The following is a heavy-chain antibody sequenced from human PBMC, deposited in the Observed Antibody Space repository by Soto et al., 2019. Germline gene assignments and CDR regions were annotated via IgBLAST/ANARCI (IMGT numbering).Heavy chain of an antibody. Sequence: EVQLLESGGNLVQPGGSLRLSCVASRFTFSSYAMNWARQAPGKGLEWVSSVSGSGSSTSYADSVKGRFTISRDNSKNTLYLQMNSLRAEDTALYYCAAGNQFDSWGRGTLVTVSS. CDR2: VSGSGSST. CDR3: AAGNQFDS. J-gene: IGHJ4*02. D-gene: IGHD1-1*01. CDR1: RFTFSSYA. V-gene: IGHV3-23*01.